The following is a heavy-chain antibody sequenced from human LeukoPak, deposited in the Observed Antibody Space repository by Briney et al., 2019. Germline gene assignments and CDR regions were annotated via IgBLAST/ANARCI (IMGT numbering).Heavy chain of an antibody. D-gene: IGHD2-2*01. CDR3: ARRHGRYYFDY. CDR2: IYDSGNT. CDR1: GGSISTYY. V-gene: IGHV4-59*08. J-gene: IGHJ4*02. Sequence: SETLSLTCTVSGGSISTYYWTWIRQPPGKGLEWIGYIYDSGNTIYNPSLTSRVTMSLDTSKNQFSLKLNSVTAADTAVYYCARRHGRYYFDYWGQGTPVTVSS.